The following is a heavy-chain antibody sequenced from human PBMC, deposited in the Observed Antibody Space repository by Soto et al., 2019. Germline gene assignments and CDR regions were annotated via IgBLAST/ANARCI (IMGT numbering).Heavy chain of an antibody. Sequence: QVQLVQSGAEVKKPGSSVKVSCKASGGTFSSYAISWVRQAPGQGLEWVGGIIPIFGTANYAQKFQGRVTITADESTSTAYMELSSLRSEDTAVYYCATHPSPSFMLDPPDYWGQGTLVTVSS. CDR1: GGTFSSYA. J-gene: IGHJ4*02. V-gene: IGHV1-69*01. CDR3: ATHPSPSFMLDPPDY. CDR2: IIPIFGTA. D-gene: IGHD3-16*01.